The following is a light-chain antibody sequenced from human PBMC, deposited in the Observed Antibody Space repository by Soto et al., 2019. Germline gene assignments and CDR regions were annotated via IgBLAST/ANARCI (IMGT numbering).Light chain of an antibody. Sequence: QSALTQPASVSGSPGQSITISCTGTSSDVGSYNLVSWYQQHPGKAPKLMIYEGSKRPSGVSNRLSGSKSGNTASLTSSGLQAEDEADYYCCSYAGSSPHVVFGGGTKLTVL. V-gene: IGLV2-23*01. J-gene: IGLJ2*01. CDR2: EGS. CDR1: SSDVGSYNL. CDR3: CSYAGSSPHVV.